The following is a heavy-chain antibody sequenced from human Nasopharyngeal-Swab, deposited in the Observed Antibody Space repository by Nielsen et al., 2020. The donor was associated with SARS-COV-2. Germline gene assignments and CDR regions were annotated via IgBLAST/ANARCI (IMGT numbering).Heavy chain of an antibody. Sequence: ASVKVSCKASGYTFTSYGISWVRRAPGQGLEWMGWISAYNGNTNYAQKLQGRVTMTTDTSTSTAYMELRSLRSDDTAVYYCARVTPTLYDSSGYLFDYWGQGTLVTVSS. CDR1: GYTFTSYG. CDR3: ARVTPTLYDSSGYLFDY. V-gene: IGHV1-18*01. J-gene: IGHJ4*02. CDR2: ISAYNGNT. D-gene: IGHD3-22*01.